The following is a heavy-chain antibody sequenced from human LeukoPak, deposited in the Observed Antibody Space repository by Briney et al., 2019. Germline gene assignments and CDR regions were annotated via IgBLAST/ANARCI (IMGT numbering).Heavy chain of an antibody. V-gene: IGHV4-61*05. CDR1: GGSISSSSYY. D-gene: IGHD6-19*01. Sequence: SETLSLTCTVSGGSISSSSYYWGWIRQPPGKGLEWIGYIYYSGSTNYNPSLKSRVTISVDTSKNQFSLKLSSVTAADTAVYYCARSAGIRWLVPYDAFDIWGQGTMVTVSS. CDR2: IYYSGST. J-gene: IGHJ3*02. CDR3: ARSAGIRWLVPYDAFDI.